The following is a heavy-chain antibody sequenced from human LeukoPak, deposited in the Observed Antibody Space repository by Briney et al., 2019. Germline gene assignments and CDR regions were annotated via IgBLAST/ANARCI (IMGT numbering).Heavy chain of an antibody. Sequence: GGSLRLSCAASGFTFSDYYMSWIRQAPGKGLEWVSYISSSGSTIYYADSVKGRFTISRDNAKNSLSLQMNSLRAEDTALYYCVKAYCSGGSCYWFDSWGQGTLVTVSS. CDR3: VKAYCSGGSCYWFDS. D-gene: IGHD2-15*01. CDR2: ISSSGSTI. J-gene: IGHJ5*01. V-gene: IGHV3-11*01. CDR1: GFTFSDYY.